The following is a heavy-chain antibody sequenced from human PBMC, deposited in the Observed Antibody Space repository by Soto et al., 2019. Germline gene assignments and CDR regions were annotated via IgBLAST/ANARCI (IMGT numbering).Heavy chain of an antibody. V-gene: IGHV3-7*01. CDR3: AKSEGYGFDI. CDR1: GFSFSSHW. J-gene: IGHJ3*02. Sequence: EVQLVESGGGLVQPGGSLRLSCAASGFSFSSHWMSWVRQAPGRGLEWVANIRQDGGEEHYLDSVKGRFTLSRDNAKNSLYLQMNGLRVDDTAVYYCAKSEGYGFDIRGQGTMVTVSS. D-gene: IGHD1-1*01. CDR2: IRQDGGEE.